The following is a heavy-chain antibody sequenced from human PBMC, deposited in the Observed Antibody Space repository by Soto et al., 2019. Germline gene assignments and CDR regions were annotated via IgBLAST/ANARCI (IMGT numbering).Heavy chain of an antibody. D-gene: IGHD3-3*01. J-gene: IGHJ4*02. CDR3: AKAGNYDFWSGYYSSPTGYFDY. CDR1: GFTFSSYG. CDR2: ISYDGSNK. V-gene: IGHV3-30*18. Sequence: VGSLRLSCAASGFTFSSYGMHWVRQAPGKGLEWVAVISYDGSNKYYADSVKGRSTISRDNSKNTLYLQMNSLRAEDTAVYYCAKAGNYDFWSGYYSSPTGYFDYWGQGTLVTVSS.